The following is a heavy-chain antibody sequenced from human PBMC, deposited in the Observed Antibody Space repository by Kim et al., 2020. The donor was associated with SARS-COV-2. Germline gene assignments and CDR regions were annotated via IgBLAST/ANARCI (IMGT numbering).Heavy chain of an antibody. V-gene: IGHV3-23*01. CDR3: AKDSKYYGDYGHHY. J-gene: IGHJ4*02. CDR2: ISGSGGST. Sequence: GGSLRLSCAASGFTFSSYAMSWVRQAPGKGLEWVSAISGSGGSTYYADSVKGRFTISRDNSKNTLYLQMNSLRAEDTAVYYCAKDSKYYGDYGHHYWGQGTLVTVSS. D-gene: IGHD4-17*01. CDR1: GFTFSSYA.